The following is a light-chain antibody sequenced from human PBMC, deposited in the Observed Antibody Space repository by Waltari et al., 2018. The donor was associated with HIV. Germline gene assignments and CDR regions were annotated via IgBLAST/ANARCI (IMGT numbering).Light chain of an antibody. CDR2: GAA. V-gene: IGKV1-39*01. J-gene: IGKJ5*01. CDR1: QNINNY. Sequence: DIQMTQSPSSLSASVGHTVTITCRASQNINNYLNWYQQRPGKPPTHRIYGAARLQPGVPSRSSARTYGANVSYSITRLQPEDFAAYDCQTSFSAAITLGQGTRL. CDR3: QTSFSAAIT.